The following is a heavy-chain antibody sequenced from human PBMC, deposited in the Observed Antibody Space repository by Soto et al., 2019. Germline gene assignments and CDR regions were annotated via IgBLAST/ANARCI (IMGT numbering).Heavy chain of an antibody. J-gene: IGHJ4*02. CDR2: IKQDGSEK. Sequence: ESGGGLVQPGGSLRLSCAASGFTFSDYWMTWVRQAPGKGLEWVANIKQDGSEKYYVDSVKGRFTISRDNAENSLYLQMNSLRAEDTAVYYCTRTSVATAGTYWGQGTLVTVSS. CDR1: GFTFSDYW. V-gene: IGHV3-7*05. D-gene: IGHD6-13*01. CDR3: TRTSVATAGTY.